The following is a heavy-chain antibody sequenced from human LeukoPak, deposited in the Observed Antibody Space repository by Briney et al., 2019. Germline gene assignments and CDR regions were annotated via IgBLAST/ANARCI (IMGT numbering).Heavy chain of an antibody. CDR1: GFTFNDYY. CDR3: AFNNNFKY. CDR2: IKYDGIEK. Sequence: TGGSLRLSCAASGFTFNDYYMSWIRQAPGQGLEWVANIKYDGIEKHYVASVRGRFTISRDDAKNSLSLQMNNMRAEDTAVYYCAFNNNFKYWGQGTQVTVSS. V-gene: IGHV3-7*01. J-gene: IGHJ4*02. D-gene: IGHD4-11*01.